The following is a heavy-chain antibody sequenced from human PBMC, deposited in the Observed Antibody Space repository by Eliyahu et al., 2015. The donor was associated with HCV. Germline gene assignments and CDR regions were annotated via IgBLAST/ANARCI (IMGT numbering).Heavy chain of an antibody. J-gene: IGHJ6*02. CDR3: ARGTETTSYFYQYGMDV. CDR2: INIGTGSV. CDR1: GYSFTNYY. Sequence: QVLLVQPGAQVRKPGASVKVSCKASGYSFTNYYIQWVRQAPGQGLEWMGVINIGTGSVSYPQRFHGRLTLTRDTSTSTAYMQLSSLRSDDTAVYYCARGTETTSYFYQYGMDVWGRGTTVIVSS. V-gene: IGHV1-46*01. D-gene: IGHD1-1*01.